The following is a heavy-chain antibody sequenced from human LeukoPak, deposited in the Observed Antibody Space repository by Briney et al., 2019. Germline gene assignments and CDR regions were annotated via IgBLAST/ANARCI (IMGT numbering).Heavy chain of an antibody. Sequence: SETLSLACAVSGGSISSSNWWSWVRQPPGKGLEWIGEIYHSGSTNYNPSLKSRVTISVDKSKNQFSLKLSSVTAADTAVYYCARRGRQLWLKGYFDYWGQGTLVTVSS. CDR3: ARRGRQLWLKGYFDY. CDR2: IYHSGST. D-gene: IGHD5-18*01. CDR1: GGSISSSNW. V-gene: IGHV4-4*02. J-gene: IGHJ4*02.